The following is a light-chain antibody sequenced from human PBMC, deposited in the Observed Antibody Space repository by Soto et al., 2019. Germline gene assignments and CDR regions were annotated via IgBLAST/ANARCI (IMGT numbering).Light chain of an antibody. J-gene: IGKJ4*01. CDR3: QQYKNFPFT. Sequence: DIPMTQSPSTLSASVGDRVTITCRASQSLSSWLAWYQQKPGKAPKLLIYDASSLESGVPSRFSGSGSGTEFTLTISSLQPDDFATYYCQQYKNFPFTFGGGTKVEIK. CDR2: DAS. V-gene: IGKV1-5*01. CDR1: QSLSSW.